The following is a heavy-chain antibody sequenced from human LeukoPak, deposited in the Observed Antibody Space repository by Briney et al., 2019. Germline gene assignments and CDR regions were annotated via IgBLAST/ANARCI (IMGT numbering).Heavy chain of an antibody. CDR2: ISSSSSYI. Sequence: GGSLRLSCAASGFTFSSYSMNWVRRAPGKGLEWVSSISSSSSYIYYADSVKGRFTNSRDNAKNSLYLQMNSLRAEDTAVYYCARILSGYPYYFDYWGQGTLVTVSS. D-gene: IGHD3-22*01. CDR1: GFTFSSYS. J-gene: IGHJ4*02. V-gene: IGHV3-21*01. CDR3: ARILSGYPYYFDY.